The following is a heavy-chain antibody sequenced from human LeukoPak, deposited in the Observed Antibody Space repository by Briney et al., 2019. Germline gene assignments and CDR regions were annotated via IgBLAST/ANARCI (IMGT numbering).Heavy chain of an antibody. CDR3: ARLRGGYYYYGMDV. CDR1: GGSFSGYY. Sequence: SETLSLTCAVYGGSFSGYYWSWIRQPPGKGPEWIGDIYYSGSTNYNPSLKSRVTISVDTSKNQFSLKLSSVTAADTAVYYCARLRGGYYYYGMDVWGQGTTVTVSS. V-gene: IGHV4-59*08. CDR2: IYYSGST. J-gene: IGHJ6*02. D-gene: IGHD3-3*01.